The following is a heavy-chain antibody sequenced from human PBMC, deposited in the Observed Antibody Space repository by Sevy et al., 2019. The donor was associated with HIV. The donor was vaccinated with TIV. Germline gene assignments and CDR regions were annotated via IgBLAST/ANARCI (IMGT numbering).Heavy chain of an antibody. D-gene: IGHD6-6*01. CDR1: GFTFSSYG. Sequence: GGSLRLSCAASGFTFSSYGMHWVRQAPGMGLEWVAVISYDGSNKYYADSVKGRFTISRDNSKNTLYLQMNSLRAEDTAVYYCANDPPNYSSSSFFDYWGQGTLVTVSS. CDR2: ISYDGSNK. CDR3: ANDPPNYSSSSFFDY. V-gene: IGHV3-30*18. J-gene: IGHJ4*02.